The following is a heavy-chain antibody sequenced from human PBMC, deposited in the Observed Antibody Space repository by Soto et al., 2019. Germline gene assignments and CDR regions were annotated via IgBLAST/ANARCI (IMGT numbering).Heavy chain of an antibody. CDR2: IKQDGSEK. V-gene: IGHV3-7*03. D-gene: IGHD1-26*01. J-gene: IGHJ4*02. Sequence: PGGSLRLSCAASRFTFSAYLMNWVRQSPGKGLEWVANIKQDGSEKYYVNSVKGRFTISRDNGKNSVYLQMNSLRAEDTAVYYCASSSGSYEIWTPFDYWGQGTLVTVSS. CDR1: RFTFSAYL. CDR3: ASSSGSYEIWTPFDY.